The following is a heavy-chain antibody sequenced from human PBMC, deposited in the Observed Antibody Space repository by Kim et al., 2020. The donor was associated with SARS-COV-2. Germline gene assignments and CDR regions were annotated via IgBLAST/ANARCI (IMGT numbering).Heavy chain of an antibody. V-gene: IGHV3-15*01. J-gene: IGHJ3*02. Sequence: DYAAPVKGRFTISRDDSKNTLYLQMNSLKTEDTAVYYCGVAVAGSDAFDIWGQGTMVTVSS. CDR3: GVAVAGSDAFDI. D-gene: IGHD6-19*01.